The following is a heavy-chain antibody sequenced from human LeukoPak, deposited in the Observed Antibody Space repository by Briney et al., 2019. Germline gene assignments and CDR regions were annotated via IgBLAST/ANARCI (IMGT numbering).Heavy chain of an antibody. CDR1: VYTFTIYG. D-gene: IGHD3-9*01. V-gene: IGHV1-18*01. CDR2: ISAYNGNT. CDR3: ASARAGYFDWLLNY. J-gene: IGHJ4*02. Sequence: GASVTVSFTASVYTFTIYGISWVRQAPAQGLEWMGWISAYNGNTNYAQKLQGRVTMTTDTSTSTAYMELRSLRSDDTAVYYCASARAGYFDWLLNYWGQGTLVTVSS.